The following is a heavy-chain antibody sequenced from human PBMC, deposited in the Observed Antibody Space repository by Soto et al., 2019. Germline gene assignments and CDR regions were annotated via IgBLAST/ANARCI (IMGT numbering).Heavy chain of an antibody. D-gene: IGHD3-10*01. CDR3: ARDHDYGSGEDIPFLNWFDP. Sequence: PGGSLRLSCAASGFTFNNYGMHWVRQAPGKGLEWVANIKKDGSEYYYVNSVKGRFTISRDNAKNSLYLQMNSLRAEDTAVYYCARDHDYGSGEDIPFLNWFDPWGQGTLVTVSS. CDR2: IKKDGSEY. CDR1: GFTFNNYG. J-gene: IGHJ5*02. V-gene: IGHV3-7*01.